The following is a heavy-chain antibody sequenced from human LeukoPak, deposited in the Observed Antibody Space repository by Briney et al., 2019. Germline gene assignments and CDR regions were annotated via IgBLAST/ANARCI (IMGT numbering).Heavy chain of an antibody. CDR2: TYYRSKWYS. CDR1: GDTVSSNSAA. Sequence: SQTLSLTCAISGDTVSSNSAAWNWIRQSPSRGLEWLGRTYYRSKWYSDYAVSVRSRITIKPDTSKNQFSLQLNSVTAADTAVYYCARSSILEGATIGYFGLWGRGTLVTVSS. V-gene: IGHV6-1*01. D-gene: IGHD1-26*01. CDR3: ARSSILEGATIGYFGL. J-gene: IGHJ2*01.